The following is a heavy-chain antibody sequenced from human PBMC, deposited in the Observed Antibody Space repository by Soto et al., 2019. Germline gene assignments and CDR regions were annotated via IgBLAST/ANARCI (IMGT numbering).Heavy chain of an antibody. CDR1: GFTFSSYA. J-gene: IGHJ4*02. D-gene: IGHD6-19*01. V-gene: IGHV3-23*01. CDR2: ISGSGGST. Sequence: EVQLLESGGGLVQPGGSVRLSCAASGFTFSSYAMSWVRQAPGKGLEWVSAISGSGGSTYYADSVKGRFTISRDNSKNMLYLQMNSLRAEDTAVYYCAKDASSSGWTFDYWGQGTLVTVSS. CDR3: AKDASSSGWTFDY.